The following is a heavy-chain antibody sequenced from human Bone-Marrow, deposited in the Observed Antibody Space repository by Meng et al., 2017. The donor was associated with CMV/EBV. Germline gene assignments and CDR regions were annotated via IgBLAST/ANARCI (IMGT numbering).Heavy chain of an antibody. Sequence: GESLKISCAASGFTFSRYWMHWVRQAPGKGLVWVSRINGDGTSYADSVKGRFTISRDNAKNTPYLQMNSLRAEDTAMYYCARDSYYDSSGYYDAYDIWGQGTMVTVSS. CDR1: GFTFSRYW. CDR2: INGDGT. D-gene: IGHD3-22*01. V-gene: IGHV3-74*01. J-gene: IGHJ3*02. CDR3: ARDSYYDSSGYYDAYDI.